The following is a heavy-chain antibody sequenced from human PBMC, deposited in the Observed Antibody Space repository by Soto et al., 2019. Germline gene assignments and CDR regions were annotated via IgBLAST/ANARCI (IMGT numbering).Heavy chain of an antibody. V-gene: IGHV4-39*01. D-gene: IGHD2-2*01. J-gene: IGHJ4*02. Sequence: QLQLQESGPGLVKPSETLSLTCTVSGGSISSSSYYWGWIRQPPGKGLEGIGSIYYSGSTYYNPSLKSRVTISVDTSKNQFSLKLSSVTAADTAVYYCARRIVVVPAAMKEFDYWGQGTLVTVSS. CDR3: ARRIVVVPAAMKEFDY. CDR1: GGSISSSSYY. CDR2: IYYSGST.